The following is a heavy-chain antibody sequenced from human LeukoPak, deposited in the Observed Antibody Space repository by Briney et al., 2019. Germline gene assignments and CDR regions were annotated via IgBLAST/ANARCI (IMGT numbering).Heavy chain of an antibody. CDR2: ISSSGSTI. CDR3: ATYRQVLLPFES. V-gene: IGHV3-48*03. J-gene: IGHJ4*02. D-gene: IGHD2-8*02. CDR1: GFTFSSYE. Sequence: PGGSLRLSCAASGFTFSSYEMNWVRQAPGKGLEWVSYISSSGSTIHYADSVRGRFTISRDNSKSTLSLQMNSLRAEDTAIYYCATYRQVLLPFESWGQGTLVTVSS.